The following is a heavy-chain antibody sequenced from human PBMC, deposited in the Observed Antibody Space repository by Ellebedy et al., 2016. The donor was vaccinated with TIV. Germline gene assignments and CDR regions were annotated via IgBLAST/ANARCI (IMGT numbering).Heavy chain of an antibody. CDR2: INGDGGFT. CDR3: STLSDTGY. J-gene: IGHJ4*01. Sequence: PGGSLRLSCVASGFTFSDYYMSWIRQAPGKGLVWLSRINGDGGFTSHADFVKGRFTISRDNAKNTLYLQMNSLKAEDTAMYYCSTLSDTGYWGHGTLVTVSS. D-gene: IGHD2-21*02. CDR1: GFTFSDYY. V-gene: IGHV3-74*01.